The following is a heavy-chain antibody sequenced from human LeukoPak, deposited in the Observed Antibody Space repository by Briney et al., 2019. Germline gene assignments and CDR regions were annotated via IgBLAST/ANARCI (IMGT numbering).Heavy chain of an antibody. CDR1: GGTFNSYA. CDR2: IIPICGTA. CDR3: ARASGIVVVPADGAFDAFDI. D-gene: IGHD2-2*01. Sequence: SVKVSCKASGGTFNSYAISWVRQAPGQGLEWMGGIIPICGTANYAQKFQGRVTITADESTSTAYMELSSLRSEDTAVYYCARASGIVVVPADGAFDAFDIWGQGTMVTVSS. V-gene: IGHV1-69*01. J-gene: IGHJ3*02.